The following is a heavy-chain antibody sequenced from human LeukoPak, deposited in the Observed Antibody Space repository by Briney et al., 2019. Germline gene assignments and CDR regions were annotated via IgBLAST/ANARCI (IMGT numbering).Heavy chain of an antibody. D-gene: IGHD3-16*01. J-gene: IGHJ4*02. V-gene: IGHV4-31*03. CDR3: ASQGESLSFDY. CDR1: GGSISSGGYY. Sequence: SETLSLTCTVSGGSISSGGYYWSWIRQHPGKGLEWIGYIYYSGSTYYNPSLKSRVTISVDTSKNQFSLKLSSATAADTAVYYCASQGESLSFDYWGQGTLVTVSS. CDR2: IYYSGST.